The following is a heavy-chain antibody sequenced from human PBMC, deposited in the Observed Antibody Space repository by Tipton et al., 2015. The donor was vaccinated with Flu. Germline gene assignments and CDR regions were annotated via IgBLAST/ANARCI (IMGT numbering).Heavy chain of an antibody. D-gene: IGHD2-21*02. Sequence: TLSLTCTVSGDSVSSGNDYWGWIRQPPGKGPEWIGSIHYSGATFYNPSLKSRVTISGDTSKSQFSLKLTSVTAADTAVYYCARTPASKVTGDYYFDYWGQGALVPVSS. CDR3: ARTPASKVTGDYYFDY. CDR2: IHYSGAT. V-gene: IGHV4-39*07. J-gene: IGHJ4*02. CDR1: GDSVSSGNDY.